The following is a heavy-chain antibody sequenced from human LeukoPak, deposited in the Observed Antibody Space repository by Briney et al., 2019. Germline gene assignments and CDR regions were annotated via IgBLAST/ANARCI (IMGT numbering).Heavy chain of an antibody. CDR2: IRSKAYGGTT. D-gene: IGHD3-10*01. V-gene: IGHV3-49*04. Sequence: GGSLRLSCTASGFTFGDYAVSWVRQAPGKGLEWVGFIRSKAYGGTTEYAASVKGRFTISRDDSKSIAYLQMNSLKTEDTAVYYCTRGERLLWFGENYYYYMDVWGKGTTVTISS. CDR3: TRGERLLWFGENYYYYMDV. J-gene: IGHJ6*03. CDR1: GFTFGDYA.